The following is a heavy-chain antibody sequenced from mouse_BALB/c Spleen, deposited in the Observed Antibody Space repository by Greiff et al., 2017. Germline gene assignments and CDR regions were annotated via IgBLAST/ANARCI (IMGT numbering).Heavy chain of an antibody. D-gene: IGHD1-1*01. CDR1: GFTFSSYY. CDR2: INSNGGST. CDR3: ARHRYYYGSSYAMDY. Sequence: EVQLQESGGGLVKLGGSLKLSCAASGFTFSSYYMSWVRQTPEKRLELVAAINSNGGSTYYPDTVKGRFTISRDNAKNTLYLQMSSLKSEDTALYYCARHRYYYGSSYAMDYWGQGTSVTVSS. J-gene: IGHJ4*01. V-gene: IGHV5-6-2*01.